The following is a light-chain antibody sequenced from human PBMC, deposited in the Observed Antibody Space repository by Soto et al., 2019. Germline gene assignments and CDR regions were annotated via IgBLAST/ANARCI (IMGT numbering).Light chain of an antibody. CDR2: WAS. Sequence: DIVMTQSPDSLAVSLGERATINCKSSQSVLYSSNNKNYLAWYQQKPGQPPKLLIYWASTRESGVPDRFSGRGSGTDFTLTISSLQAEDVAVYYCQQYYSIPPKYTFGQGTKLEIK. V-gene: IGKV4-1*01. CDR1: QSVLYSSNNKNY. J-gene: IGKJ2*01. CDR3: QQYYSIPPKYT.